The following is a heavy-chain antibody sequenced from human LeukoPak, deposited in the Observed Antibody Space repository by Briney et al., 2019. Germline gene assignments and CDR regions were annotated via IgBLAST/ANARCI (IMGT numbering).Heavy chain of an antibody. Sequence: GSLRLSCAASGFTFSSYAMSWVRQSPEKGLEWVSAISGSDSGTYYTDSVKGRFTISRDNAKNSLYLQMNSLRTEDTAFYHCAKSYTTMVRRSGFDSWGQGTLVTVSS. CDR1: GFTFSSYA. CDR2: ISGSDSGT. V-gene: IGHV3-23*01. J-gene: IGHJ4*02. D-gene: IGHD3-10*01. CDR3: AKSYTTMVRRSGFDS.